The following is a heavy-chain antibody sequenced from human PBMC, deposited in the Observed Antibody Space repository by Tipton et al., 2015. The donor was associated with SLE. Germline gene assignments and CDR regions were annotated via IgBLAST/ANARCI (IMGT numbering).Heavy chain of an antibody. Sequence: SLRLSCAASGFPFSSHAMSWVRQAPGKGLEWVSGISGSGSSTYYADYLKGRFTISRDNSKNTLYLQMNSLRAEDTAVYYCAHRGTSSGYYYYFDYWGQGTLVTVSS. CDR1: GFPFSSHA. CDR2: ISGSGSST. J-gene: IGHJ4*02. CDR3: AHRGTSSGYYYYFDY. V-gene: IGHV3-23*01. D-gene: IGHD3-22*01.